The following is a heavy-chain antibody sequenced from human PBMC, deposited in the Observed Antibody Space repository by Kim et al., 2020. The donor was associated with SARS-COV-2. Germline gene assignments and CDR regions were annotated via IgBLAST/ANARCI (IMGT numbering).Heavy chain of an antibody. CDR1: GGSISSGSYY. J-gene: IGHJ6*02. D-gene: IGHD6-13*01. V-gene: IGHV4-61*02. Sequence: SETLSLTCTVSGGSISSGSYYWSWIRQPAGKGLEWIGRIYTSGSTNYNPSLKSRVTISVDTSKNQFSLKLSSVTAADTAVYYCAREDVAAAGTPYYYYYGMDVWGQGTTVTVSS. CDR3: AREDVAAAGTPYYYYYGMDV. CDR2: IYTSGST.